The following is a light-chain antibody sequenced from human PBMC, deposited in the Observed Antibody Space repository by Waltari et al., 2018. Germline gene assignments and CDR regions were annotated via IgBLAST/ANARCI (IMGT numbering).Light chain of an antibody. CDR2: DGA. J-gene: IGKJ1*01. CDR1: QSVRTY. V-gene: IGKV3-11*01. Sequence: EIVLTQSPATLSLSPGERATLSCRASQSVRTYLAWYQQKPGQAPRRLIYDGATRATAIPARFSGSGSGTDFTLTISSLEPEDFAVYYCQLRSKWLRTFGQGTKVEV. CDR3: QLRSKWLRT.